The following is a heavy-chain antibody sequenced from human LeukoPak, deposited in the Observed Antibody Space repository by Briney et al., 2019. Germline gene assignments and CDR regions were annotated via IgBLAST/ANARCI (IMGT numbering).Heavy chain of an antibody. CDR1: GGTFSSYA. V-gene: IGHV1-69*13. CDR3: ARDYSTVTTNWFDP. J-gene: IGHJ5*02. Sequence: GASVKVSCKASGGTFSSYAISWVRQAPGQGLGWMGGIIPIFGTANYAQKFQGRVTITADESTSTAYMELSSLRSEDTAVYYCARDYSTVTTNWFDPWGQGTLVTVSS. D-gene: IGHD4-17*01. CDR2: IIPIFGTA.